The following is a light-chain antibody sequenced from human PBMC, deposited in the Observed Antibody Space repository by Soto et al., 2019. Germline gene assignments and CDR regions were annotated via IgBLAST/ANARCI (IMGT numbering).Light chain of an antibody. J-gene: IGKJ1*01. CDR3: QQSYSSPWT. V-gene: IGKV1-39*01. Sequence: DIQMTQSPSSLSASVRDSVTITCRASQNIRNYLNWYQQKPGRAPKILIYAASSLQSGVPSRFSGGGSGTDFTLTITSLQPEEFATYYCQQSYSSPWTFGQGTKVEIK. CDR1: QNIRNY. CDR2: AAS.